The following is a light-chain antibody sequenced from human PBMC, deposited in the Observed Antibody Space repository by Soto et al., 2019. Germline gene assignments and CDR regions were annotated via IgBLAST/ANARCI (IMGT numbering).Light chain of an antibody. J-gene: IGKJ5*01. CDR2: AAS. CDR3: QQFSNYPHV. V-gene: IGKV1-39*01. Sequence: IQMTQSPSSLSASVGDRVTITCRASQSISSYLHWYQQKPGKAPKLLIYAASNLQSGVPSRFSASGSGTDFTLTISSLQPEDFAIYYCQQFSNYPHVFGQGTRLEIK. CDR1: QSISSY.